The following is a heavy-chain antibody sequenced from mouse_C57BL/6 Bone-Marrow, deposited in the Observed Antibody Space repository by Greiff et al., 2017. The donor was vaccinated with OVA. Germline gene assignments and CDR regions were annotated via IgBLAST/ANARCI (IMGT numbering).Heavy chain of an antibody. V-gene: IGHV1-81*01. J-gene: IGHJ2*01. CDR2: IYPRRGNT. CDR3: ARSGFYYGSSTPYYFDY. D-gene: IGHD1-1*01. CDR1: GYTFTSYG. Sequence: VQLQQSGAELARPGASVKLSCQASGYTFTSYGISWVKQRTGQGLEWIGEIYPRRGNTYYNEKFKGKATLTADKSSSTAYMELRSLTSEDSAVYFCARSGFYYGSSTPYYFDYWGQGTTLTVSS.